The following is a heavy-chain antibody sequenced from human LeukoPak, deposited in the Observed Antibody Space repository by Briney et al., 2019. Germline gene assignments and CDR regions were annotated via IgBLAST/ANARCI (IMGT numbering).Heavy chain of an antibody. Sequence: GGSLRLSCAASGFTFSSYGMHWVRQAPGKGLEWVAFIRYDGSNKYYADSVKGRFTIPRDNSKNTLYLQMNSLRAEDTAVYHCAKESSGYSSSWYYFDYWGQGTLVTVSS. CDR1: GFTFSSYG. J-gene: IGHJ4*02. D-gene: IGHD6-13*01. V-gene: IGHV3-30*02. CDR2: IRYDGSNK. CDR3: AKESSGYSSSWYYFDY.